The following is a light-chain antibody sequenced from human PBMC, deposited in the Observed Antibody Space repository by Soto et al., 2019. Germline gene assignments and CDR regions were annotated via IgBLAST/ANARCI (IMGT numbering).Light chain of an antibody. Sequence: QSALTQPASVSGSPGQSITISCTGTSSDIGSYIHVSWYQQHPGKAPALMIYEVTKRPSGVSNRFSGSKSGNTASLTISWLQAEDEADYYCCSFAGTYNYIFGNGTKLTVL. CDR3: CSFAGTYNYI. CDR2: EVT. CDR1: SSDIGSYIH. J-gene: IGLJ1*01. V-gene: IGLV2-23*02.